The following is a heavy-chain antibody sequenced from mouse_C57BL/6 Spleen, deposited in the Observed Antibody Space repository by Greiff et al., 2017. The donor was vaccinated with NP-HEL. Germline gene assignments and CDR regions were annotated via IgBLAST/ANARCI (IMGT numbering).Heavy chain of an antibody. D-gene: IGHD3-2*02. CDR3: ARCDSSGYGAWFAY. Sequence: VQLQQSGAELVRPGTSVKVSCKASGYAFTNYLIEWVKQRPGQGLEWIGVINPGSGGTNYNEKFKGKATLTADKSSSTAYMQLSSLTSEDSAVYFCARCDSSGYGAWFAYWGQGTLVTVSA. CDR1: GYAFTNYL. J-gene: IGHJ3*01. V-gene: IGHV1-54*01. CDR2: INPGSGGT.